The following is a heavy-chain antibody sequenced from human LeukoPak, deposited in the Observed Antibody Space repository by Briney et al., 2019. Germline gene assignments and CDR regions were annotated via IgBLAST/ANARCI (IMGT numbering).Heavy chain of an antibody. Sequence: SETLSLTCTVSGGSISSSSYYWGWIRQPPGKGLEWIGSVYYSGSTYYNPSLKSRVTISVDTSKNQFSLKLSSVTAADTAVYYCASIYGSGLAFDYWGQGTLVTVSS. CDR3: ASIYGSGLAFDY. CDR1: GGSISSSSYY. D-gene: IGHD3-10*01. V-gene: IGHV4-39*07. J-gene: IGHJ4*02. CDR2: VYYSGST.